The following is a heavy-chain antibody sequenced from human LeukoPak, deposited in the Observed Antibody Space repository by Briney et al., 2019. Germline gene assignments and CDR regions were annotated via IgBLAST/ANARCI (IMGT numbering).Heavy chain of an antibody. J-gene: IGHJ5*02. D-gene: IGHD4-11*01. Sequence: ASVKVSCKASGYTFTSYHMHWVRQAPGQGLEWMGIINPSGGSTSYAQKFQGRVTMARDMSTSTVYMELSSLRSEDTAVYYCARDRSNYGWFDPWGQGTLVTVSS. V-gene: IGHV1-46*01. CDR3: ARDRSNYGWFDP. CDR2: INPSGGST. CDR1: GYTFTSYH.